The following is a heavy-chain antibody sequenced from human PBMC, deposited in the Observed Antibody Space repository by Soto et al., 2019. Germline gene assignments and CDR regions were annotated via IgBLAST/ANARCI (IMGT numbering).Heavy chain of an antibody. CDR1: GDSISRYY. CDR2: IYYSGET. Sequence: QVQLQESGPGLVKPSETLSLTCTVSGDSISRYYWSWIRLSPGKGLEWIGYIYYSGETNYNPSVKSRVTISVDGTKNQFSLKLSSVTAADTAVYYVARDQGGEFLKGSGMDVWGQGTTVTVSS. D-gene: IGHD3-10*01. J-gene: IGHJ6*01. V-gene: IGHV4-59*01. CDR3: ARDQGGEFLKGSGMDV.